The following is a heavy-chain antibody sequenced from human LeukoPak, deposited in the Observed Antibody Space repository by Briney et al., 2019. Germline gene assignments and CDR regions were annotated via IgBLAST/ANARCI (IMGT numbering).Heavy chain of an antibody. Sequence: GASVKVSCKASGGTFSSYAISWVRQAPGQGLEWMGGIIPIFGTANYAQKFQGRVTITADESTSTAYMELSSLRSEDTAVYYCARALVVHSHAFDIWGQGTMVTVSS. V-gene: IGHV1-69*13. CDR1: GGTFSSYA. CDR3: ARALVVHSHAFDI. D-gene: IGHD2-15*01. CDR2: IIPIFGTA. J-gene: IGHJ3*02.